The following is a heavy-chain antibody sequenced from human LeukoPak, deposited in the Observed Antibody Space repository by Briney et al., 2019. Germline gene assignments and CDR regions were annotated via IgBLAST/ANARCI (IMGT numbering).Heavy chain of an antibody. V-gene: IGHV3-33*06. D-gene: IGHD3-10*01. CDR2: IWYDGSNK. CDR1: GFTFSSYG. Sequence: GGSLRLSCAASGFTFSSYGMHWVRQAPGKGLEWVAVIWYDGSNKYYADSVKGRFTISRDNSKNTLYLQMNSLRAEDTAVYYCAKPYGSGRPYYFDYWGQGTLVTVSS. J-gene: IGHJ4*02. CDR3: AKPYGSGRPYYFDY.